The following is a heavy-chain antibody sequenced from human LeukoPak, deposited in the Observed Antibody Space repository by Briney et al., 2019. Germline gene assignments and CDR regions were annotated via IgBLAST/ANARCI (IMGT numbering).Heavy chain of an antibody. CDR2: INPNSGDT. V-gene: IGHV1-2*02. CDR3: ARVHYYGSGSYQNWLDP. J-gene: IGHJ5*02. D-gene: IGHD3-10*01. CDR1: GYTFTGYY. Sequence: ASVKVSCRASGYTFTGYYMHWVRQAPGQGLEWMGWINPNSGDTNYAQKFQGRVTMTRDTSIATAYMELSRLRSDDTAVYYCARVHYYGSGSYQNWLDPWGQGTLVTVSS.